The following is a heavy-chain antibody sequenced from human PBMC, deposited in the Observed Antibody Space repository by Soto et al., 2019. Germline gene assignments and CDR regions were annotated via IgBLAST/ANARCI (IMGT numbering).Heavy chain of an antibody. J-gene: IGHJ5*02. CDR3: AREGSSSHTWDWFDP. CDR2: IYYSGST. CDR1: GGSISSGGYY. Sequence: QVQLQESGPGLVKPSQTLSLTCTVSGGSISSGGYYWSWIRQHPGEGLEWIGYIYYSGSTYYNPSLKSRVTISVDTSKNQFSLKLSSVTAADSAVYYCAREGSSSHTWDWFDPWGQGTLVTVSS. D-gene: IGHD6-6*01. V-gene: IGHV4-31*03.